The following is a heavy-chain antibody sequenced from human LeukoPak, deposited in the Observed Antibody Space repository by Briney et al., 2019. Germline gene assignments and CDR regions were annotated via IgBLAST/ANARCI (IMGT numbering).Heavy chain of an antibody. CDR2: ISGSGGRT. D-gene: IGHD4-17*01. CDR1: GFTFSNYA. Sequence: GGSLRLSCAGSGFTFSNYAMNWVRQAPGKGLEWVSVISGSGGRTYYIDSVKGRFTISRDNSKNTLYLQMNSLRDDDTAVYYCAKGRGYGDYGSTFEYWGQGTLATVSS. CDR3: AKGRGYGDYGSTFEY. V-gene: IGHV3-23*01. J-gene: IGHJ4*02.